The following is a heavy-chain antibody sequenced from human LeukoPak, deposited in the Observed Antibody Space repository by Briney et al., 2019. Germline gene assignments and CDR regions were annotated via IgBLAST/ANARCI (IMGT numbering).Heavy chain of an antibody. CDR3: AKADNYGGKSGRIDY. CDR1: GFTFSSYG. J-gene: IGHJ4*02. D-gene: IGHD4-23*01. V-gene: IGHV3-30*02. CDR2: IRYDGSSK. Sequence: GGSLRLSCAASGFTFSSYGVHWVRQAPGKGLEWVAFIRYDGSSKYYADSVKGRFTISRDNSKNTLYLRMNSLRAEDTAVYYCAKADNYGGKSGRIDYWGQGTLVTVSS.